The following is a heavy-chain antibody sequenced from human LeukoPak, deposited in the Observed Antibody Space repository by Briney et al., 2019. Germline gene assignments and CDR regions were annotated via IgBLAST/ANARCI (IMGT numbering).Heavy chain of an antibody. D-gene: IGHD6-19*01. V-gene: IGHV4-4*07. CDR1: GGSISSYY. J-gene: IGHJ4*02. CDR2: IYSSGST. Sequence: PSETLSLTCTVSGGSISSYYWSWIRQPPGKGLEWIGRIYSSGSTNYNPSLKSRVTMSVDTSKNQFSLKLSSVTAADTAAYYCAREGGDSSGWYGGYYFDYWGQGTLVTVSS. CDR3: AREGGDSSGWYGGYYFDY.